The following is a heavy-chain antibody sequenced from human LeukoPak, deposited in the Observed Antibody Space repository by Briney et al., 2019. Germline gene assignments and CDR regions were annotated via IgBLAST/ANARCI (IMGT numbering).Heavy chain of an antibody. CDR2: ISYDGSNK. V-gene: IGHV3-30*03. Sequence: GRSLRLSCADSGFTLSAYGMHWVRQAPGKGLEWVAVISYDGSNKYYADSVKGRFTISRDNSKNTLYLQMNSLRAEDTAVYYCARSEAYGGYVFDYWGQGTLVTVSS. J-gene: IGHJ4*02. D-gene: IGHD5-12*01. CDR1: GFTLSAYG. CDR3: ARSEAYGGYVFDY.